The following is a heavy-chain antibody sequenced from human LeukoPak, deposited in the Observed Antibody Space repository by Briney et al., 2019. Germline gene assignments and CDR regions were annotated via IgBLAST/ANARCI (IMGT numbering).Heavy chain of an antibody. CDR2: IYGGGST. Sequence: GGSLRLSCAASGFTVSSNYMSWVRQAPGKGLEWVSVIYGGGSTYYADSVKGRFTISRDNSKNTLYLQMNSLRAEDTAVYYCARDYYDSSGYLHWGQGTLVTVSS. J-gene: IGHJ4*02. D-gene: IGHD3-22*01. CDR3: ARDYYDSSGYLH. V-gene: IGHV3-53*01. CDR1: GFTVSSNY.